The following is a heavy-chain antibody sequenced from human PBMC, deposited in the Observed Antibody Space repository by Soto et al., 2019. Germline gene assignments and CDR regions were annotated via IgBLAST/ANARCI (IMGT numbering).Heavy chain of an antibody. CDR3: ARGWGRIFDY. J-gene: IGHJ4*02. Sequence: PSETLSLTCAVSGDSISSNNWWSWVRQPPGKGLEWIGYIYYSGSTYYNPSLKSRVTISVDTSKNQFSLKLSSVTAADTAVYYCARGWGRIFDYWGQGTLVTVSS. D-gene: IGHD7-27*01. CDR1: GDSISSNNW. CDR2: IYYSGST. V-gene: IGHV4-4*02.